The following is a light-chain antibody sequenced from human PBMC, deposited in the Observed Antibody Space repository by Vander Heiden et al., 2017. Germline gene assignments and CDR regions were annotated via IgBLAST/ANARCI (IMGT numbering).Light chain of an antibody. CDR1: QSVSSSY. V-gene: IGKV3-20*01. J-gene: IGKJ2*01. Sequence: DIVSTQSPGTLALSPGERATLSRRASQSVSSSYLAGYQHKPGQAPRLLIYCASSRATGVPDRCSGSGSWTEVTLTISRLEPDDFAVYYCQHYGNSPGYTFGQGTKLEIK. CDR2: CAS. CDR3: QHYGNSPGYT.